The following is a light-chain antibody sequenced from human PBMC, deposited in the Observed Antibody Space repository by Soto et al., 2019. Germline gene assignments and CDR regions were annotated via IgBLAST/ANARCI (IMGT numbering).Light chain of an antibody. V-gene: IGLV2-14*01. CDR3: SSFTSISTYV. CDR2: EVN. Sequence: QSALTQPASVSGSPGQSITISCTVTSSDVGDYNYVSWYQQHPGKAPKLMIYEVNNRPSGVSNRFSGSKSGNTASLTISGLQAEDEADYYCSSFTSISTYVFGTGTKVTVL. J-gene: IGLJ1*01. CDR1: SSDVGDYNY.